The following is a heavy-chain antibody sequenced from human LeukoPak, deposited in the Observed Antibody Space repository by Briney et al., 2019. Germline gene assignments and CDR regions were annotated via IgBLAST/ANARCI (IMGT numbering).Heavy chain of an antibody. Sequence: EGSLRLSCAASGFTFSSYGMHWVRQAPGKGLEWVAVISYDGSNKYYADSVKGRFTISRDNSKNTLYLQMNSLRAEDTAVYYCAKASCGSGGSCYLDYWGQGTLVTVSS. V-gene: IGHV3-30*18. CDR2: ISYDGSNK. J-gene: IGHJ4*02. CDR1: GFTFSSYG. D-gene: IGHD2-15*01. CDR3: AKASCGSGGSCYLDY.